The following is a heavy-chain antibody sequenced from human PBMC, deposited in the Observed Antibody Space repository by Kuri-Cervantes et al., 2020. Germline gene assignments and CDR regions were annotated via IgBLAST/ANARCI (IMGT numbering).Heavy chain of an antibody. Sequence: GESLKISCAASGVTFSSYGMHWVRQAPGKGLEWVAVISYDGSNKYYADSVKGRFTISRDNAKNSLYLQMNSLRAEDTAVYYCASLGTLGDSSAYRWGQGTLVTVSS. CDR2: ISYDGSNK. V-gene: IGHV3-30*03. CDR1: GVTFSSYG. J-gene: IGHJ4*02. D-gene: IGHD3-22*01. CDR3: ASLGTLGDSSAYR.